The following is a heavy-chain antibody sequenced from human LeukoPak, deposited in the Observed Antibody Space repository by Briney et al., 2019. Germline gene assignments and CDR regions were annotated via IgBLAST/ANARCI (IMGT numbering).Heavy chain of an antibody. CDR1: GVSISSYY. CDR3: ARYDYGDYDYYGMDV. J-gene: IGHJ6*02. V-gene: IGHV4-59*01. D-gene: IGHD4-17*01. CDR2: IYYSGST. Sequence: SETLSLTCTVSGVSISSYYWSWIRQPPGKGLEWIGYIYYSGSTNYNPSLKSRVTISVDTSKNQFSLKLSSVTAADTAVYYCARYDYGDYDYYGMDVWGQGTTVTVSS.